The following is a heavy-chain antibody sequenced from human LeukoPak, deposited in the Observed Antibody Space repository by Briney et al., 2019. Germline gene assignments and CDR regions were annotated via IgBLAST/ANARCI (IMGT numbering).Heavy chain of an antibody. CDR3: ATPLDYYDSSGYHQGGD. J-gene: IGHJ4*02. CDR1: GFTFSRYW. Sequence: GGSLRLSCAASGFTFSRYWMTWVRQAPGKGLEWVANIKQDGSKKNYVDSVKGRFTISRDNAKNSLYLQMNSPRAEDTAVYYCATPLDYYDSSGYHQGGDWGQGTLVTVSS. D-gene: IGHD3-22*01. CDR2: IKQDGSKK. V-gene: IGHV3-7*03.